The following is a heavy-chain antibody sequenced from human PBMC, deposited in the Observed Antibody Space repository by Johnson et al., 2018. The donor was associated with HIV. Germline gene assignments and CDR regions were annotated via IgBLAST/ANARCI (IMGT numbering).Heavy chain of an antibody. Sequence: VHLVESGGGLIQPGGSLRLSCAASGLIVSSSYMTWVRQGPGKGLEWVSVIYSGGSTYYADSVKGRFTISRDNSKNTLYLQMNSLRAEDTAVYYCGKGKFTMKVVIFIDMWGQGTMVTVSS. CDR1: GLIVSSSY. V-gene: IGHV3-53*01. D-gene: IGHD3-22*01. CDR2: IYSGGST. CDR3: GKGKFTMKVVIFIDM. J-gene: IGHJ3*02.